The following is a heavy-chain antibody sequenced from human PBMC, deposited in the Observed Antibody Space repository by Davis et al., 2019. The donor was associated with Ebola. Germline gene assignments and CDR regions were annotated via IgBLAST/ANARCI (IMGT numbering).Heavy chain of an antibody. CDR1: GFTFSTYA. J-gene: IGHJ6*02. Sequence: PGGSLRLSCAASGFTFSTYAMSWVRQAPGKGLEWVSTLGTSADTYYADSVKGRFTISRDNSKNTLYLQMNGLRVEDTAIYYCAIYDSNYAMDVWGQGTTVTVSS. D-gene: IGHD3-22*01. CDR3: AIYDSNYAMDV. V-gene: IGHV3-23*01. CDR2: LGTSADT.